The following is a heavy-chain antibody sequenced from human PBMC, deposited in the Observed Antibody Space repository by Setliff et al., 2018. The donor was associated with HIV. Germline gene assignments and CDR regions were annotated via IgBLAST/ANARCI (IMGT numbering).Heavy chain of an antibody. Sequence: SETLSLTCTVSGDSVRSSRYYWSWIRQPAGMGLEWIGRFDSSGGTDHNPSLKSRVTISKDTSKNQFSLRRTSVTAADSAVYYCARGTVERSRWVRRTTVVPFDYWGQGTRVTVPQ. CDR2: FDSSGGT. CDR3: ARGTVERSRWVRRTTVVPFDY. V-gene: IGHV4-61*10. J-gene: IGHJ4*02. D-gene: IGHD4-17*01. CDR1: GDSVRSSRYY.